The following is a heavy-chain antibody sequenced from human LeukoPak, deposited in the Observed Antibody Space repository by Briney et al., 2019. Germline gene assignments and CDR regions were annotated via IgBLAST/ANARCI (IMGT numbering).Heavy chain of an antibody. CDR3: ARSAMAPYYFDY. D-gene: IGHD5-18*01. CDR2: IYYSGST. J-gene: IGHJ4*02. CDR1: GGSISSYY. V-gene: IGHV4-59*08. Sequence: SETLSPTCTVSGGSISSYYWSWIRQPPGKGLEWIGYIYYSGSTNYNPSLKSRVTISVDTSKNQFSLKLSSVTAADTAVYYCARSAMAPYYFDYWGQGTLVTVSS.